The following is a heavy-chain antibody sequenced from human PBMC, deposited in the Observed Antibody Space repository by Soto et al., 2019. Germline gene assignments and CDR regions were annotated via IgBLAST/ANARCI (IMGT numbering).Heavy chain of an antibody. D-gene: IGHD6-13*01. V-gene: IGHV1-69*13. Sequence: SVNVYCKASGGTFSSYAISWVRQAPRQGLEWMGGIIPIFGTANYAQKFQGRVTITADESTSTAYMELSSLRSEDTAVYYCARGLSSSWTQYYYYGLDVWGQGITVNVS. CDR3: ARGLSSSWTQYYYYGLDV. CDR2: IIPIFGTA. CDR1: GGTFSSYA. J-gene: IGHJ6*02.